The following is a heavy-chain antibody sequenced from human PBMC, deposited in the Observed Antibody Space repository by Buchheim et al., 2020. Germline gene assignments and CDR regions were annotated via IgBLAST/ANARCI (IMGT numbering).Heavy chain of an antibody. CDR1: GGSFSGYY. J-gene: IGHJ6*02. CDR3: ARLRFLGSGGMDV. V-gene: IGHV4-34*01. Sequence: QLQLQESGPGLVKPSETLSLTCAVYGGSFSGYYWSWIRQPPGKGLEWIGEINHSGSTNYNPSLKSRVTISVDTSKNQFSLKLSSVTAADTAVYYCARLRFLGSGGMDVWGQGTT. D-gene: IGHD3-10*01. CDR2: INHSGST.